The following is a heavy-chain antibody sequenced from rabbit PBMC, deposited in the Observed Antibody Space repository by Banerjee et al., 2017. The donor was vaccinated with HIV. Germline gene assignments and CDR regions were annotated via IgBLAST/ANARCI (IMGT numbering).Heavy chain of an antibody. Sequence: QSLEESGGDLVKPGASLTLTCTASGFSFSSDYWICWVRQAPGKGLEWIACIYGGSSGSSHYASWAKGRFTISKMPSTTVTLQMTSLTAADTATYFCARGSSYYNWAFDPWGQGTLVTVS. CDR2: IYGGSSGSS. V-gene: IGHV1S40*01. J-gene: IGHJ2*01. D-gene: IGHD8-1*01. CDR3: ARGSSYYNWAFDP. CDR1: GFSFSSDYW.